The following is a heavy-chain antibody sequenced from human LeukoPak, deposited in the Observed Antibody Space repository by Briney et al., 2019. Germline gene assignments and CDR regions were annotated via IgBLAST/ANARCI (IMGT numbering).Heavy chain of an antibody. V-gene: IGHV4-4*07. CDR1: GASVSRES. CDR3: ARNGFRTYCGTGCYSDYMDV. Sequence: KPSETLSLTCTVSGASVSRESWTWIREPAGKGLEWIGYIYDTRSTTYNPSLQSRLTMSVDTSKNQFSLKLTSVTAADTAVYYCARNGFRTYCGTGCYSDYMDVWGKGATVTVSS. D-gene: IGHD2-21*01. CDR2: IYDTRST. J-gene: IGHJ6*03.